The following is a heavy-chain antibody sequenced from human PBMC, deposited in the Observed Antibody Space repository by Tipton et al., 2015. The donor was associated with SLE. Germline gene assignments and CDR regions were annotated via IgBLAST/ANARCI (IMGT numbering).Heavy chain of an antibody. CDR2: INWNGGST. Sequence: GSLRLSCAASGFTFDDYGVSWVRQAPGKGLEWVSGINWNGGSTGYADSVKGRFTISRDNAKNSLYLQMNSLRAEDTALYYCARDRRLLWFGKGGTSYGMDVWGQGTTVTVSS. CDR3: ARDRRLLWFGKGGTSYGMDV. D-gene: IGHD3-10*01. CDR1: GFTFDDYG. J-gene: IGHJ6*02. V-gene: IGHV3-20*04.